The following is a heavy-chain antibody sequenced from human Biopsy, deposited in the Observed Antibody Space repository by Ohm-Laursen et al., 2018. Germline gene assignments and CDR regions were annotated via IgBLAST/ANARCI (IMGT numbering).Heavy chain of an antibody. CDR2: IGGSGGDT. Sequence: SLRLSCAASGLRFSMYAMSWVRQAPGKGLEWVSAIGGSGGDTYYADSVKGRFTISRDDSKNTVYLQMNSLRVEDRAVYYCARPMSRVVAYGMDVWGQGTTVIVSS. CDR3: ARPMSRVVAYGMDV. D-gene: IGHD2-15*01. J-gene: IGHJ6*02. CDR1: GLRFSMYA. V-gene: IGHV3-23*01.